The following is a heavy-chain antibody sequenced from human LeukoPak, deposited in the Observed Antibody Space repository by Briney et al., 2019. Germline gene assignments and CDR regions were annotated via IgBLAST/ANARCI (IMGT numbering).Heavy chain of an antibody. D-gene: IGHD1-26*01. Sequence: GGSLRLSCAATGYSFKDYGMHWVRQPPGKGLEWVSAINWNGGGTDYADSVKGRFTLFRDNAKNSLYLQLSSLRPEDTALYYCAKHLTATNTYIFFGLDVWGQGTSVTVSS. CDR2: INWNGGGT. J-gene: IGHJ6*02. V-gene: IGHV3-9*01. CDR1: GYSFKDYG. CDR3: AKHLTATNTYIFFGLDV.